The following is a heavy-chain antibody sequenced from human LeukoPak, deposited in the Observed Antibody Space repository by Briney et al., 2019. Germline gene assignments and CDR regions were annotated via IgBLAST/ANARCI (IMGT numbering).Heavy chain of an antibody. V-gene: IGHV3-53*01. D-gene: IGHD3-10*01. CDR1: GFTVSSNY. CDR2: IYSGGST. J-gene: IGHJ4*02. CDR3: ARGGLLLWFGELLFRGGDFDY. Sequence: GGSLRLSCAASGFTVSSNYMSWVRQAPGKGLEWVSVIYSGGSTYYADSVKGRFTISRDNSKDTLYLQMNSLRAEDTAVYYCARGGLLLWFGELLFRGGDFDYWGQGTLVTVSS.